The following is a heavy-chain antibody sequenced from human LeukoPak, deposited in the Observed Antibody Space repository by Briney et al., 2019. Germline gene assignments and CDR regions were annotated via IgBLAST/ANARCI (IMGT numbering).Heavy chain of an antibody. J-gene: IGHJ6*03. CDR3: AKRGVERVGDYYNYYYMDV. V-gene: IGHV3-23*01. Sequence: PGGSLRLSCAASGFTFSSYAMSWVRQAPGKGLEWVSAISGSGGSTYYADSVKGRFTISRDNSKNTLYLEMNSLRAEDTAVYYCAKRGVERVGDYYNYYYMDVWGKGPTVTVSS. D-gene: IGHD1-1*01. CDR1: GFTFSSYA. CDR2: ISGSGGST.